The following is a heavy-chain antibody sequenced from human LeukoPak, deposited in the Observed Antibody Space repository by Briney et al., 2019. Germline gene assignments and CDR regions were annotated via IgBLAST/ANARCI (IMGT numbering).Heavy chain of an antibody. CDR3: ARVGVIISHNWFDP. J-gene: IGHJ5*02. CDR1: GGISSNFA. CDR2: ITGLFATA. D-gene: IGHD3-3*01. Sequence: SVKVSCKASGGISSNFAIHWVRQAPGQGVEWMGQITGLFATAHYAQKFQGRVTITTDESTGAVYMELSSLRSEDTAVYYCARVGVIISHNWFDPWGQGTLVTVSS. V-gene: IGHV1-69*05.